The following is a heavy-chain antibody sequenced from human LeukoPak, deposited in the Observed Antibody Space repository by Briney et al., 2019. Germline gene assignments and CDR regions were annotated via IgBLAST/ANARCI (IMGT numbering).Heavy chain of an antibody. CDR2: IYYSGST. J-gene: IGHJ4*02. CDR1: GGSISSGDYY. CDR3: ARLYCSSTSCYYFDY. Sequence: SETLSLTCTVSGGSISSGDYYWSWIRQPPGKGLEWIGYIYYSGSTNYNPSLKSRVTISVDTSKNQFSLKLSSVTAADTAVYYCARLYCSSTSCYYFDYWGQGTLVTVSS. D-gene: IGHD2-2*01. V-gene: IGHV4-61*08.